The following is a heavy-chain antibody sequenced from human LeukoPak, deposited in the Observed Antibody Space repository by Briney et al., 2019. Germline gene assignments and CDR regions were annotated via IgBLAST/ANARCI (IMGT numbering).Heavy chain of an antibody. Sequence: GASVKVSCKASGGTFSSYAISWVRQAPGQGLEWMGGIIPIFGTANYAQKFQGRVTITADESTSTAYMELSSPRSEDTAVYYCAAVVVVAANPYFDYWGQGTLVTVSS. D-gene: IGHD2-15*01. CDR1: GGTFSSYA. V-gene: IGHV1-69*01. CDR3: AAVVVVAANPYFDY. J-gene: IGHJ4*02. CDR2: IIPIFGTA.